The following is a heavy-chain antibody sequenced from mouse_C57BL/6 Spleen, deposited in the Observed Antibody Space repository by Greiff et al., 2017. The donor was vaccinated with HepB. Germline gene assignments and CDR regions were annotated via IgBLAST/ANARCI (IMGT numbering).Heavy chain of an antibody. Sequence: QVQLQQSGPELVKPGASVKISCKASGYAFSSSWMNWVKQRPGKGLEWIGRIYPGDGDTNYNGKFKGKATLTADKSSSTAYMQLSSLTSEDSAVYFCARDGGRNYAMDYWGQGTSVTVSS. D-gene: IGHD2-3*01. J-gene: IGHJ4*01. V-gene: IGHV1-82*01. CDR2: IYPGDGDT. CDR1: GYAFSSSW. CDR3: ARDGGRNYAMDY.